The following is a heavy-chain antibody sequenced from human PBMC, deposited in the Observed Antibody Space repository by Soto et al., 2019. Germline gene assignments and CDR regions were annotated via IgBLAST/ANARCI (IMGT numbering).Heavy chain of an antibody. CDR2: IYYNGST. J-gene: IGHJ4*02. Sequence: SETLSLTCTVSGGSISSGDYYWSWIRQPPGKGMEWIGYIYYNGSTYYNQSLKSRVTISVDTSKNQFYLKLSSVTAADTVVYYCASVSYFNAFDYWGQGTLVTVSS. D-gene: IGHD3-9*01. V-gene: IGHV4-30-4*01. CDR3: ASVSYFNAFDY. CDR1: GGSISSGDYY.